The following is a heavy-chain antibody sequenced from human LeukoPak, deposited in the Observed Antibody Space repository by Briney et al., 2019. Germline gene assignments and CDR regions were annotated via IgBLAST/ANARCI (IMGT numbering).Heavy chain of an antibody. CDR3: ARGGASGSNYVSRAFDY. CDR1: GGTFSSYA. J-gene: IGHJ4*02. Sequence: SVKVSCKASGGTFSSYAISWVRQAPGQGLEWMGGIIPIFGTANYAQKFQGRVTITADESTSTAYMELSSLRSEDTAVYYCARGGASGSNYVSRAFDYWGQGTLVTVSS. V-gene: IGHV1-69*13. D-gene: IGHD4-11*01. CDR2: IIPIFGTA.